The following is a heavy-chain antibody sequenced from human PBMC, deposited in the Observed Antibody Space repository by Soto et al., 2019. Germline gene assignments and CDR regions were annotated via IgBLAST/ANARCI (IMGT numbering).Heavy chain of an antibody. D-gene: IGHD6-19*01. J-gene: IGHJ4*02. CDR2: SSASGRSR. CDR1: GIEFSNYA. V-gene: IGHV3-23*01. Sequence: GVSLRFSCVDSGIEFSNYAMSWVRQAPGKGLEWVSISSASGRSRYHADSVKGRFTISRDNSKNTLYLHMTNLRAEDTAVYYCAKDGYWLDVYFDVWGQGTPVTVSS. CDR3: AKDGYWLDVYFDV.